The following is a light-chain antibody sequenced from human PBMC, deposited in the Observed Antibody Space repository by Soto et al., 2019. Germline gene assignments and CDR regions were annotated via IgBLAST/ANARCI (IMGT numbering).Light chain of an antibody. CDR3: QKYNSAPWK. J-gene: IGKJ1*01. CDR2: AAS. CDR1: QGISNY. Sequence: DIQMTQSPSSLSASVGDRVTITCRASQGISNYFAWYQQKPGKVPKLMIYAASTLQSGVPSRFSGSGSVTDFTINISSRQPEDDETYYCQKYNSAPWKFGQGTKVEIK. V-gene: IGKV1-27*01.